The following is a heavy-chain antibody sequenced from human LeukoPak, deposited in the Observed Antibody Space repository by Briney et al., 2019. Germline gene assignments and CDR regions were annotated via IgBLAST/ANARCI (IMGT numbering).Heavy chain of an antibody. CDR3: ARIPTYGDYAYFDY. D-gene: IGHD4-17*01. Sequence: SGPTLVNPTQTLTLTCTFSGFSLSTSGIRVSWIRQPPGKALEWIARINWYDDKFYNTSLKTRLTISKDTSKIQVVVTMTNMDPVDTATYYCARIPTYGDYAYFDYWGQGTLVTVSS. V-gene: IGHV2-70D*14. CDR1: GFSLSTSGIR. J-gene: IGHJ4*02. CDR2: INWYDDK.